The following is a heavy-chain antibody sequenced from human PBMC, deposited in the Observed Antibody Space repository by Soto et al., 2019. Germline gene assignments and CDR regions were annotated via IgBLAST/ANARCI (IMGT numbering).Heavy chain of an antibody. V-gene: IGHV4-34*01. Sequence: ASETLSLTCAVYGGSFSGYYWSWIRQPPGKGLEWIGEINHSGSTNYNPSLKSRVTISVDTSKNQFSLKLSSVTAADTAVYYCASLTTGFDYWGQGTLVNVS. D-gene: IGHD3-3*01. CDR2: INHSGST. J-gene: IGHJ4*02. CDR1: GGSFSGYY. CDR3: ASLTTGFDY.